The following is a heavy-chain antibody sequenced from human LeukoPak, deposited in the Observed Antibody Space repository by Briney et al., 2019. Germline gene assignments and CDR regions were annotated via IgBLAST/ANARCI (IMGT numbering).Heavy chain of an antibody. CDR3: VVQNFRDQLLPRH. Sequence: ASVKVSCKASGYTFTSYGISWVRQAPGQGLEWMGWISAYNGNTNYAQKLQGRVTMTTDTSTSTAYMELRGLRSDDTAVYYCVVQNFRDQLLPRHWGQGTLVTVSS. D-gene: IGHD3-22*01. CDR2: ISAYNGNT. J-gene: IGHJ4*02. V-gene: IGHV1-18*01. CDR1: GYTFTSYG.